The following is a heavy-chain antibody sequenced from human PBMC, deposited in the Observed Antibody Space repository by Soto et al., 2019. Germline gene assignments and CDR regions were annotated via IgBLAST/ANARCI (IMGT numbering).Heavy chain of an antibody. D-gene: IGHD2-21*01. CDR2: ISSSSNTI. CDR1: GFTFSSYS. CDR3: ARGLGWRRWPFDF. Sequence: GGSLRLSCAASGFTFSSYSMNWVRQAPGKGLEWLSYISSSSNTIFYADSVKGRFTISRDSANSSLYLQLNSLRDDDTAVYFCARGLGWRRWPFDFWGQGTPVTVS. J-gene: IGHJ4*02. V-gene: IGHV3-48*02.